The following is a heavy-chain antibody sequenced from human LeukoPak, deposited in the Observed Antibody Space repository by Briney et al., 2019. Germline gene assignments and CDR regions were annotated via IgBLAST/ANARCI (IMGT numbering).Heavy chain of an antibody. D-gene: IGHD6-13*01. Sequence: PGGSLRLSCTASGFTFGDYAMSWVRQAPGKGLEWVGFISSKAYGGTTEYAASVKGRFTISRDDSKSIAYLQMNCLKTEDTAVYYCTRIAAAGKGFYWFDPWGQGTLVTVSS. CDR2: ISSKAYGGTT. V-gene: IGHV3-49*04. CDR1: GFTFGDYA. CDR3: TRIAAAGKGFYWFDP. J-gene: IGHJ5*02.